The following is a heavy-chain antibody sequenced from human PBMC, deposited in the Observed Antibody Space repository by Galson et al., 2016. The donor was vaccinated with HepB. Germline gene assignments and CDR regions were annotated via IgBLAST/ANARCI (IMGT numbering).Heavy chain of an antibody. V-gene: IGHV4-34*01. CDR3: ARGRSVEATFSRYDYMDV. D-gene: IGHD1-26*01. Sequence: SRVTISVDTSKNQFSLKLTSVTAADTAVYYCARGRSVEATFSRYDYMDVWGKGTTVTVSS. J-gene: IGHJ6*03.